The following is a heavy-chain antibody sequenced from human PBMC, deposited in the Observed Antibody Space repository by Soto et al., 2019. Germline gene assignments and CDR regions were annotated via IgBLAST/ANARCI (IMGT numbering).Heavy chain of an antibody. CDR2: IIPIFGTA. V-gene: IGHV1-69*13. J-gene: IGHJ6*02. D-gene: IGHD2-15*01. CDR1: GGTFSSYA. CDR3: AKRVKVVVAATPHYYYGMDV. Sequence: ASVKVSCKASGGTFSSYAISWVRQAPGQGLEWMRGIIPIFGTANYAQKFQGRVTITADESTSTAYMELSSLRSEDTAVYYCAKRVKVVVAATPHYYYGMDVWGQGTTVTVSS.